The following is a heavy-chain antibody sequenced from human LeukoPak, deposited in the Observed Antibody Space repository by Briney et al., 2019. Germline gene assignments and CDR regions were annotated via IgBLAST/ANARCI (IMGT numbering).Heavy chain of an antibody. CDR1: GFTFSSYA. CDR3: AREQLYSGYYGMDV. Sequence: PGGSLRLSCAASGFTFSSYAMHWVRQAPGKGLEWVAVISYDGSNNYYADSVKGRFTISRDNSKNTLNLQVNSLRPEDTAVYYCAREQLYSGYYGMDVWGQGTTVTVSS. J-gene: IGHJ6*02. V-gene: IGHV3-30-3*01. CDR2: ISYDGSNN. D-gene: IGHD3-3*01.